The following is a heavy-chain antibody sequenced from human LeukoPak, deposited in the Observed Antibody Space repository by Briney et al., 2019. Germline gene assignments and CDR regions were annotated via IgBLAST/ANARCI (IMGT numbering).Heavy chain of an antibody. D-gene: IGHD5-18*01. J-gene: IGHJ4*02. CDR3: ARQDTAMVPFDY. CDR2: IWTGAGA. Sequence: SETLSLTCSVSGGSINSGDYYWSWIRQPVGKGLEWIGRIWTGAGASYKASLKSRVTISVDTSKNQFSLKLSSVTAADTAVYYCARQDTAMVPFDYWGQGTLVTVSS. CDR1: GGSINSGDYY. V-gene: IGHV4-61*02.